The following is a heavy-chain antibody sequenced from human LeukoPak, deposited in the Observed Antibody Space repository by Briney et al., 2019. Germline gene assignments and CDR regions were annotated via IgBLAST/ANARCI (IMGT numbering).Heavy chain of an antibody. CDR3: AKASPGYLRYFQH. V-gene: IGHV3-23*01. CDR2: ISGSNGYT. D-gene: IGHD1-1*01. CDR1: GFTFSTYA. Sequence: GGSLRLSCAASGFTFSTYAMNWVRQAPGKGLEWVSGISGSNGYTHYADSVKGRFTISRDNSKNTLYMQMNSLRAEDTAVYYCAKASPGYLRYFQHWGQGTLVTVSS. J-gene: IGHJ1*01.